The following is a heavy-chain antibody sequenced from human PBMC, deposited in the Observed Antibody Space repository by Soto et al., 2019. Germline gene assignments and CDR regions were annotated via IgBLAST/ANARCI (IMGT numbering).Heavy chain of an antibody. Sequence: QVNLVQSGPEVKKPGASVRVSCRASGYSFTDYGVSWVRQAPGQGLEWMGWISAYSGNTHYAQKFQDRVTMTTDASTTTAKREGRGLKSANRPGYDCARAAPTFGVATKIVSGGRGALVTFPS. CDR2: ISAYSGNT. V-gene: IGHV1-18*04. J-gene: IGHJ1*01. CDR3: ARAAPTFGVATKIVS. CDR1: GYSFTDYG. D-gene: IGHD3-3*01.